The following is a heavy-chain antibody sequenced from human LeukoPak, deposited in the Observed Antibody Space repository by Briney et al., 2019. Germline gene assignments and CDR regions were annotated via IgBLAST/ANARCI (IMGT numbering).Heavy chain of an antibody. D-gene: IGHD1-1*01. CDR3: ARDYWRYDWGVDY. CDR1: GYTFTSYD. Sequence: ASVKVSCKASGYTFTSYDINWVRQATGQGLEWMGWMNPNSGNTGYAQKFQGRVTMTTDTSTSTAYMELRSLRSDDTAVYYCARDYWRYDWGVDYWGQGTLVTVSS. J-gene: IGHJ4*02. V-gene: IGHV1-8*02. CDR2: MNPNSGNT.